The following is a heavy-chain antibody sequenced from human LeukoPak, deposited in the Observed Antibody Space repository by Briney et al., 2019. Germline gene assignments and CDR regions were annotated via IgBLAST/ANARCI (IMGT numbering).Heavy chain of an antibody. Sequence: PGGSLRLSCAASGFTFSSYGMHWVRQAPGKGLEWVAVIWYDGSNKYYADSVKGRFTISRDNSKNTLYLQMNSLRAEDTAVYYCARERAGDAFDIWGQGTMVTVSS. J-gene: IGHJ3*02. CDR3: ARERAGDAFDI. CDR2: IWYDGSNK. CDR1: GFTFSSYG. V-gene: IGHV3-33*01.